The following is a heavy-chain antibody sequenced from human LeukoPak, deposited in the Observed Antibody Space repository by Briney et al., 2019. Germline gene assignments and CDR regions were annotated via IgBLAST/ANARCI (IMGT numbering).Heavy chain of an antibody. Sequence: GGSLRLSCAASGFTFSNYWMNWVRQAPGKGLEWVANIKQDGSEKYYVDSVKGRFTISRDNAKNSLFLQMNSLRAEDTAVYYCVRAMDAWGQGTTVTVSS. CDR1: GFTFSNYW. J-gene: IGHJ6*02. CDR2: IKQDGSEK. CDR3: VRAMDA. V-gene: IGHV3-7*03.